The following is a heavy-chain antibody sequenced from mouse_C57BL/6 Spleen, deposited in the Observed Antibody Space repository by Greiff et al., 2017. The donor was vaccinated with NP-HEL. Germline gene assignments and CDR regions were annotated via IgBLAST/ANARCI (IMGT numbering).Heavy chain of an antibody. Sequence: QVQLQQSGAELVRPGASVKLSCKASGYTFTDYYINWVKQRPGQGLEWIARIYPGSGNTYYNEKFKGKATLTAEKSSSTAYMQLSSLTSEDSAVYFCARSGTAQSYAMDYWGQGTSVTVSS. J-gene: IGHJ4*01. CDR2: IYPGSGNT. D-gene: IGHD3-2*02. CDR1: GYTFTDYY. CDR3: ARSGTAQSYAMDY. V-gene: IGHV1-76*01.